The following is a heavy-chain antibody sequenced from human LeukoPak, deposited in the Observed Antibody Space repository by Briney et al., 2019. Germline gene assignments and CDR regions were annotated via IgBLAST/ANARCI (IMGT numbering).Heavy chain of an antibody. D-gene: IGHD3-22*01. V-gene: IGHV3-48*03. Sequence: GGSLRLSCAASGFTFSSYEMNWVRQAPGKGLEWVSYISSSGSTIYYADSVKGRFTISRDNAKNSLYLQMNSLRAEDTAVYYCAKGNYDSSGYYYPAEYFQHWGQGTLVTVSS. CDR3: AKGNYDSSGYYYPAEYFQH. CDR2: ISSSGSTI. CDR1: GFTFSSYE. J-gene: IGHJ1*01.